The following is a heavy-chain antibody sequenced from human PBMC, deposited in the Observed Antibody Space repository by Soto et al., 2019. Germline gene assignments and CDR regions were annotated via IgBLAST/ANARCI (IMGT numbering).Heavy chain of an antibody. D-gene: IGHD1-26*01. CDR2: IIPIFGTA. CDR1: GGTFSSYA. J-gene: IGHJ4*02. V-gene: IGHV1-69*13. Sequence: SVKVSCKASGGTFSSYAISWVRQAPGQGLEWMGGIIPIFGTANYAQKFQGRVTITADESTSTAYMELSSLRSEDTAVYYCARMIVGAVGFDYWGKGTLVTVSS. CDR3: ARMIVGAVGFDY.